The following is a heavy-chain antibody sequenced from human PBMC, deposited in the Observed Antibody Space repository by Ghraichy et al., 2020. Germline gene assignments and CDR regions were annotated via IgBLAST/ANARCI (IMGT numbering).Heavy chain of an antibody. CDR2: IYTSEST. D-gene: IGHD6-13*01. Sequence: SETLSLTCTVSGGSISSYYWSWIRQPAGKGLEWIGRIYTSESTNYNPSLKSRVTMSVDTSKNQFFLKLSSVTAADTAVYYCARVFGFSSSWTGEGYFDPWGQGTLVTVSS. CDR1: GGSISSYY. V-gene: IGHV4-4*07. CDR3: ARVFGFSSSWTGEGYFDP. J-gene: IGHJ5*02.